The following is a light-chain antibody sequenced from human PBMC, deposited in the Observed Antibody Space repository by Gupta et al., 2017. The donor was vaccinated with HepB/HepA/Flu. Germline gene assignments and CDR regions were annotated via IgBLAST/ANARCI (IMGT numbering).Light chain of an antibody. CDR3: CSYAGSSTLV. Sequence: QSALTQPASVSGSPGPSTTISCPGTSSDVGSYNLVSWYQQHPGKAPKLMIYEVSKRPSGVSNRFSGSKSGNTASLTISGLQAEDEADYYCCSYAGSSTLVFGGGTKLTVL. CDR2: EVS. J-gene: IGLJ2*01. V-gene: IGLV2-23*02. CDR1: SSDVGSYNL.